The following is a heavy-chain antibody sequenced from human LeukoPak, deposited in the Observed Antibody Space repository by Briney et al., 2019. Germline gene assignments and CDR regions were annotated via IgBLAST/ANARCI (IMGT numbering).Heavy chain of an antibody. CDR3: ARGVIFDQAYFFDY. CDR2: IYCSGST. D-gene: IGHD2-21*01. V-gene: IGHV4-30-4*01. CDR1: GGSISSGDYY. Sequence: SETLSLTCTVSGGSISSGDYYWSWIRQPPGKGLEWIGYIYCSGSTYYNPSLKSRVTISVDTSKNQFSLKLSSVTAADTAVYYCARGVIFDQAYFFDYWGQGTLVTVSS. J-gene: IGHJ4*02.